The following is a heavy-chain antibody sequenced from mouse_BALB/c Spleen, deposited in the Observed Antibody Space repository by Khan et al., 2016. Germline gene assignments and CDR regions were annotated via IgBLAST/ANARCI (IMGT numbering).Heavy chain of an antibody. V-gene: IGHV2-6-7*01. CDR2: IWGDGST. D-gene: IGHD1-1*02. Sequence: QVQLKQSGPGLVAPSQSLSITCTVSGFSLTGYGVNWVSQPPGKGLAWLGMIWGDGSTDYNSAFKSRLSISKDNSQSQVFLIMNSLETEDTARYYCARVWGDYWGQGTSVTVSS. CDR3: ARVWGDY. J-gene: IGHJ4*01. CDR1: GFSLTGYG.